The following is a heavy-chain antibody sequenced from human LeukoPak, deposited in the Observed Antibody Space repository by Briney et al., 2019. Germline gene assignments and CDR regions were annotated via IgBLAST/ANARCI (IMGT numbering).Heavy chain of an antibody. J-gene: IGHJ4*02. CDR3: ARGQWFRAF. CDR2: IYHSGST. V-gene: IGHV4-38-2*02. Sequence: SETLSLTCTVSGYSISSGYYWGWIRQPPGKGLEWIGSIYHSGSTYYNPSLKSRVTISVDTSKNQFCLKMNSVTAADTAVYYCARGQWFRAFWSRGTPVTVSS. D-gene: IGHD3-10*01. CDR1: GYSISSGYY.